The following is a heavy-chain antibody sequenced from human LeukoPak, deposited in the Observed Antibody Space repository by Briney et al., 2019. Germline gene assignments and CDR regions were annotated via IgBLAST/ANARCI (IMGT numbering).Heavy chain of an antibody. D-gene: IGHD1-26*01. Sequence: GESLRISCNGSEYSFTSNWISGVRQMPGKGLEWMGRIDPSDSHINYSPSFQGHVTISVDKFISTAYLQWSSLRASDTAMYYCARQGRGSYRRDFDYWGQGTLVTVSS. J-gene: IGHJ4*02. CDR2: IDPSDSHI. V-gene: IGHV5-10-1*01. CDR3: ARQGRGSYRRDFDY. CDR1: EYSFTSNW.